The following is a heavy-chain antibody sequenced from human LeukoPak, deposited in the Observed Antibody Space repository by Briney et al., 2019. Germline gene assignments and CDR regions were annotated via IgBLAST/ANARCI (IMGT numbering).Heavy chain of an antibody. CDR3: ANQEWLRFNLNAFDI. V-gene: IGHV1-46*01. J-gene: IGHJ3*02. CDR1: GYTFTSYY. CDR2: INPSGGST. Sequence: ASVKVSRKASGYTFTSYYMHWVRQAPGQGLEWMGIINPSGGSTSYAQKFQGRVTMTRDMSTSTVYMELSSLRFEDTAVYYCANQEWLRFNLNAFDIWGQGTMVTVSS. D-gene: IGHD5-12*01.